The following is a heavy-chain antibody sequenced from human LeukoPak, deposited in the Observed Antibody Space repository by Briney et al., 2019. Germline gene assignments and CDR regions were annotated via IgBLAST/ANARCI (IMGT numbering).Heavy chain of an antibody. D-gene: IGHD1-1*01. CDR3: AKEYGYDYNYYYSMDV. V-gene: IGHV3-53*05. Sequence: GGSLRLSCAASGFTVSSNYMSWVRQAPGKGLEWVSVIYSGGSTYYADSVKGRFTISRDNSKNTVYLQMNSLRAEDTAVYFCAKEYGYDYNYYYSMDVWGKGTTVTISS. CDR2: IYSGGST. J-gene: IGHJ6*03. CDR1: GFTVSSNY.